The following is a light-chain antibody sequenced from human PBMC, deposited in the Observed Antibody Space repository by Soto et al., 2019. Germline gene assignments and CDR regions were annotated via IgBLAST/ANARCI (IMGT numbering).Light chain of an antibody. J-gene: IGKJ5*01. CDR3: QQLNSFPIT. Sequence: DIQMTQSPSSLSASVGDRVSLTCRASQGISNYLAWYQQKPGKAPNLLIYAASTLQSGVPSRFSGSGSGTEFTLSISSLQPEDFATYYCQQLNSFPITFGQGTRLEIK. CDR1: QGISNY. CDR2: AAS. V-gene: IGKV1-9*01.